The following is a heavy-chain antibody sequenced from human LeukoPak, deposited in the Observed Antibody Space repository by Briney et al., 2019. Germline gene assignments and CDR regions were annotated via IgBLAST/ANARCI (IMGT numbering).Heavy chain of an antibody. CDR2: INPNSGGT. D-gene: IGHD6-13*01. J-gene: IGHJ2*01. V-gene: IGHV1-2*02. Sequence: GASEKVSGKASGYTFTDYYVHWVRQAPGQGLEWMGWINPNSGGTSYPPKFQGRVTMTRDTSITTAYMELSRLRPDDTAVYYCARDTEGSNWYFDLWGRGTLVTVSS. CDR3: ARDTEGSNWYFDL. CDR1: GYTFTDYY.